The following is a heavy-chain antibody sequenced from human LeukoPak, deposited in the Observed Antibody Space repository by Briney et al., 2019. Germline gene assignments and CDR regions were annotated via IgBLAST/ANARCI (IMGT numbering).Heavy chain of an antibody. V-gene: IGHV4-34*01. CDR1: GGSFSGYY. Sequence: SETLSLTCAVYGGSFSGYYWSWIRQPPGKGLEWIGEINHSGSTNYNPSLKSRVTISVDTSKNQFSLKLSSVTAADTAVYHCARVGITMLLYDYWGQGTLVTVSS. CDR2: INHSGST. CDR3: ARVGITMLLYDY. D-gene: IGHD3-10*01. J-gene: IGHJ4*02.